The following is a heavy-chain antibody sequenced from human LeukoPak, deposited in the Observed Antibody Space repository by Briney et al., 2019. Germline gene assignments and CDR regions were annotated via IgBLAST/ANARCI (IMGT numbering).Heavy chain of an antibody. Sequence: GGSLRLSCAASEFTFSSYWMSWVRQAPGKGLEWVANIKQDGSERNYVDSVKGRFTISRDNAKNSLYLQMNSLRAEDTAVYYCARVRMNYYYDSSGYYVWDAFDIWGQGTMVTVSS. V-gene: IGHV3-7*01. D-gene: IGHD3-22*01. J-gene: IGHJ3*02. CDR1: EFTFSSYW. CDR3: ARVRMNYYYDSSGYYVWDAFDI. CDR2: IKQDGSER.